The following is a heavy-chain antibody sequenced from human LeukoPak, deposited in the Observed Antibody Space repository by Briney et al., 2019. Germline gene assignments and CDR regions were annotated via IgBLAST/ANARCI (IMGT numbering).Heavy chain of an antibody. V-gene: IGHV5-51*01. Sequence: PGESLKISCKASGYTFTNYWIGWVRHTPGKGLEWMGIIHPGDSDTRYRTSFQGQVTMSVDESTSTAYLHWTSLKASDTAIYYRARHAGYCTGGKCYSFYYFDYWGQGTLVTVSS. CDR3: ARHAGYCTGGKCYSFYYFDY. CDR2: IHPGDSDT. D-gene: IGHD2-15*01. J-gene: IGHJ4*02. CDR1: GYTFTNYW.